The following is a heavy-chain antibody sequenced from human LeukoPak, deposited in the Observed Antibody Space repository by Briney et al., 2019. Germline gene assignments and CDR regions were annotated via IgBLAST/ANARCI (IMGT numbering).Heavy chain of an antibody. J-gene: IGHJ3*02. Sequence: QPGGSLRLSCAASGFIFSDYWMTWVRQALGKGLEWVANVKLDGTEKYYVDSVKGRFTISRDNAKRSLYLEMASLRVEDTAVFYCARDPYKNKDYTNYGAFDIWGQGTMVTVSS. CDR2: VKLDGTEK. CDR1: GFIFSDYW. D-gene: IGHD4-11*01. V-gene: IGHV3-7*01. CDR3: ARDPYKNKDYTNYGAFDI.